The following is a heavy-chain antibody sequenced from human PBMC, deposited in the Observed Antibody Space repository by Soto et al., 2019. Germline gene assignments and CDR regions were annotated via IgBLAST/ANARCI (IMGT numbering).Heavy chain of an antibody. CDR3: ARGARGYSGYGLDY. Sequence: QVQLQESGPGLVKPSETLSLTCTVSGGSISSYYWSWIRQPPGKGLEWIGYIYYSGSTNYNPSLKRRVTISVNTSKNQFSLKLSSVTAADTAVYYCARGARGYSGYGLDYWGQGTLVTVSS. CDR2: IYYSGST. J-gene: IGHJ4*02. D-gene: IGHD5-12*01. CDR1: GGSISSYY. V-gene: IGHV4-59*01.